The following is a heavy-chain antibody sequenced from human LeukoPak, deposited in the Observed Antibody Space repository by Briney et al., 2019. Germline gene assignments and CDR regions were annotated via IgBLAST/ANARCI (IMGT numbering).Heavy chain of an antibody. CDR2: INQSGST. J-gene: IGHJ6*03. CDR1: GGSFSGYD. V-gene: IGHV4-34*01. Sequence: SETLSLTCGLYGGSFSGYDWSWLRQPPGKGLEWIGEINQSGSTKYNPSLKSRVTISVDTSKTEFSLKLSSVTAADTAVYYCATGPPDSSSLYYFDYYMDVWGKGTTVTVSS. D-gene: IGHD6-6*01. CDR3: ATGPPDSSSLYYFDYYMDV.